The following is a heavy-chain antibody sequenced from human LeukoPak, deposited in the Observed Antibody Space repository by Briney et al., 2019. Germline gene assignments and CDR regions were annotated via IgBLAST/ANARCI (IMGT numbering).Heavy chain of an antibody. CDR3: ARYYYDSSGYRNYYFDY. D-gene: IGHD3-22*01. J-gene: IGHJ4*02. CDR1: GFTFSSYS. Sequence: GGSLRLSCAASGFTFSSYSMNWVRQSPGKGLEWVASISSSSSYIYYADSVKGRFTISRDNAKNSLYLQMNSLRAEDTAVYYCARYYYDSSGYRNYYFDYWGQGTLVTVSS. V-gene: IGHV3-21*01. CDR2: ISSSSSYI.